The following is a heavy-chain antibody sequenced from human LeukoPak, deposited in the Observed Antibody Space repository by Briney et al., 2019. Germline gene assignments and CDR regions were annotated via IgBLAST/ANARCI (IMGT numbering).Heavy chain of an antibody. Sequence: GGSLRLSCAASGFTVSSNYMSWVRQAPGEGLGWVSVISSVGSTYYADSVKCRFTISRDSSKNTLYLQMNSLRAEATAVYYCSRDRMATKSFDYWGQGTLVTVSS. CDR2: ISSVGST. CDR3: SRDRMATKSFDY. CDR1: GFTVSSNY. V-gene: IGHV3-66*02. D-gene: IGHD5-24*01. J-gene: IGHJ4*02.